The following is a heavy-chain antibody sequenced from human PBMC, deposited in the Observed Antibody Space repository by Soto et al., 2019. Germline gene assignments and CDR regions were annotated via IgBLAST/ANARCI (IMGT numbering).Heavy chain of an antibody. Sequence: GGSLRLSCAASGFTFSSYWMSWVRQAPGKGLEWVANIKQDGSEEYYVDSVKGRFTISRDNAKNSLYLQMNSLRAEDTAVYYCARAGVVITFAEYFQHWGQGTLVNV. CDR1: GFTFSSYW. D-gene: IGHD3-22*01. CDR2: IKQDGSEE. CDR3: ARAGVVITFAEYFQH. V-gene: IGHV3-7*03. J-gene: IGHJ1*01.